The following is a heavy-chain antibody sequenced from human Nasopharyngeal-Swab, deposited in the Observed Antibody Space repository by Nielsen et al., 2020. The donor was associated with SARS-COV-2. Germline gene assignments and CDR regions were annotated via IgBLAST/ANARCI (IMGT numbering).Heavy chain of an antibody. CDR3: AKDLPFERIAVAGTAFDY. J-gene: IGHJ4*02. CDR1: GFTFSSYA. Sequence: GGSLRLSYAASGFTFSSYAMSWVRQAPGKGLEWVSAISGSGGSTYYADSVKGRFTISRDNSKNTLYLQMNSLRAEDTAVYYCAKDLPFERIAVAGTAFDYWGQGALVTVSS. D-gene: IGHD6-19*01. V-gene: IGHV3-23*01. CDR2: ISGSGGST.